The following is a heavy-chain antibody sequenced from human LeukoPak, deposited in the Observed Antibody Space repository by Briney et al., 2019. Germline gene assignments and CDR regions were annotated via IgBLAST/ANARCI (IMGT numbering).Heavy chain of an antibody. CDR1: GFTFSSYA. J-gene: IGHJ4*02. CDR2: ITGRGGSA. Sequence: GGSLRLSCATSGFTFSSYAMSWVRQAPGKGMEWVSAITGRGGSAYYADSVKGRFTISRDNSKNTLYLQMNSLRAEDTAVYYCAKSGAYQLPSYVDYWGQGTLVTVSS. V-gene: IGHV3-23*01. CDR3: AKSGAYQLPSYVDY. D-gene: IGHD2-2*01.